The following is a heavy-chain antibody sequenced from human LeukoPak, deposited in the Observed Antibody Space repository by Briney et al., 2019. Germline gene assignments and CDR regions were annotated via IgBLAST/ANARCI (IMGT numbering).Heavy chain of an antibody. V-gene: IGHV4-59*12. CDR3: ARAGSGSYSRRWFDP. Sequence: SETLSLTCTVSGGSISSYYWSWIRQPPGKGLEWIGYIYYSGSTNYNPSLKSRVTISVGTSKNQFSLKLSSVTAADTAVYYCARAGSGSYSRRWFDPWGQGTLVTVSS. J-gene: IGHJ5*02. D-gene: IGHD1-26*01. CDR2: IYYSGST. CDR1: GGSISSYY.